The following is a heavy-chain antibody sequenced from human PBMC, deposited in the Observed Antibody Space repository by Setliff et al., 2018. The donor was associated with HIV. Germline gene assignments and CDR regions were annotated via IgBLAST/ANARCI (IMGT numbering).Heavy chain of an antibody. J-gene: IGHJ4*02. D-gene: IGHD3-10*01. CDR1: GFTFDDYA. Sequence: PGGSLRLSCAASGFTFDDYAMHWVRQAPGKGLEWVSGISWNSGSIGYADSVKGRFTISRDNAKNSLYLQMNSLRAEDTALYYCARYFRDGSYNDYWGQGTLVTVSS. CDR2: ISWNSGSI. CDR3: ARYFRDGSYNDY. V-gene: IGHV3-9*01.